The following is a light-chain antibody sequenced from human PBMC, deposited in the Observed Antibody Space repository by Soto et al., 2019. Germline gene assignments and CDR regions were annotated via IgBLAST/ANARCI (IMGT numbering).Light chain of an antibody. CDR3: QQSNNWPYT. V-gene: IGKV3-15*01. J-gene: IGKJ2*01. CDR1: ESVSTN. Sequence: EIVLTQSTGTLSVSPGERANLSCRASESVSTNLVWFQQKPGQAPRLLIYGASTRATGIPARFSGSGSGTEFTLTINSLQSEDLAVYYCQQSNNWPYTFGQGTKLEV. CDR2: GAS.